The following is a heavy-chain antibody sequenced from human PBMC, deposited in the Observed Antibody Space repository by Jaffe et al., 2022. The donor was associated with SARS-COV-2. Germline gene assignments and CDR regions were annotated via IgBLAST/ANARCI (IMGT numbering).Heavy chain of an antibody. J-gene: IGHJ4*02. D-gene: IGHD3-9*01. V-gene: IGHV3-33*01. Sequence: QVQLVESGGGVVQPGRSLRLSCAASGFTFSSYGMHWVRQAPGKGLEWVAVIWYDGSNKYYADSVKGRFTISRDNSKNTLYLQMNSLRAEDTAVYYCARGYDILTGSPGAGDYWGQGTLVTVSS. CDR1: GFTFSSYG. CDR3: ARGYDILTGSPGAGDY. CDR2: IWYDGSNK.